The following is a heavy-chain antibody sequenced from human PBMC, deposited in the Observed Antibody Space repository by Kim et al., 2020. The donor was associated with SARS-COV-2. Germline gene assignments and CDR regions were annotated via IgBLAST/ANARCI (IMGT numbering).Heavy chain of an antibody. CDR3: ARGSGYCYDSSGYYRRHLHYYGMDV. V-gene: IGHV4-34*01. CDR2: INHSGST. Sequence: SETLSLTCAVYGGSFSGYYWSWIRQPPGKGLEWIGEINHSGSTNYNPSLKSRVTISVDTSKNQFSLKLSSVTAADTAVYYCARGSGYCYDSSGYYRRHLHYYGMDVWGQGTTVTVSS. D-gene: IGHD3-22*01. J-gene: IGHJ6*02. CDR1: GGSFSGYY.